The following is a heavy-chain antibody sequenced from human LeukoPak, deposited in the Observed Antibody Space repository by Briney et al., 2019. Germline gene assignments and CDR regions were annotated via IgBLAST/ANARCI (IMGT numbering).Heavy chain of an antibody. CDR2: ISYDGSNK. D-gene: IGHD4-17*01. J-gene: IGHJ4*02. Sequence: PGGSLRLSCAASGFTFSSYGIHWVRQAPGKGLEWVAVISYDGSNKYYADSVKGRFTISRDNSKNTLYLQMNSLRAEDTAVYYCAKVVVGALHWGQGTLVTVSS. V-gene: IGHV3-30-3*01. CDR3: AKVVVGALH. CDR1: GFTFSSYG.